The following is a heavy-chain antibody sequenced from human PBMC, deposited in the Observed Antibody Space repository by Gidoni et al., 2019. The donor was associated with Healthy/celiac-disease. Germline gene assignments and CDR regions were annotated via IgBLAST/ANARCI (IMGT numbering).Heavy chain of an antibody. CDR1: GFTFSRYA. Sequence: EVQLLESGEGLVQPGGSLRLSCAASGFTFSRYAISWVRQAPWKGLEWVSAISGSGGSTYYADSVKGRFTISRDNSKNTLYLQMNSLRAEDTAVYYCAKERLGITAAGDYWGQGTLVTVSS. V-gene: IGHV3-23*01. D-gene: IGHD6-13*01. CDR3: AKERLGITAAGDY. J-gene: IGHJ4*02. CDR2: ISGSGGST.